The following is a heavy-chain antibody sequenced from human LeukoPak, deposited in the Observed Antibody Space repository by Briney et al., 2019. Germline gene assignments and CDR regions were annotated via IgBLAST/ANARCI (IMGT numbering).Heavy chain of an antibody. CDR1: GGSSSGYY. J-gene: IGHJ4*02. V-gene: IGHV4-34*01. CDR3: ARGYGSGTDY. CDR2: INHSGST. D-gene: IGHD3-10*01. Sequence: SETLSLTCAVYGGSSSGYYWSWIRQPPGKGLEWIGEINHSGSTNYNPSLKSRVTISVDTSKNQFSLKLSSVTAADTAVYYCARGYGSGTDYWGQGTLVTVSS.